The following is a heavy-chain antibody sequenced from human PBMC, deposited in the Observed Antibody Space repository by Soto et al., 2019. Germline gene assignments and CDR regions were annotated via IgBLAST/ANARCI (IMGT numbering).Heavy chain of an antibody. D-gene: IGHD2-2*01. V-gene: IGHV1-8*01. J-gene: IGHJ6*02. CDR3: ARVSFEYQLLFGPYYYYGMDV. CDR1: GYTFTSYD. Sequence: RASVKVSCKASGYTFTSYDINWVRQATGQGLEWMGWMNPNSGNTGYAQKFQGRVTMTRNTSISTAYMELSSLRSEDTAVYYCARVSFEYQLLFGPYYYYGMDVWGQGTTVTVS. CDR2: MNPNSGNT.